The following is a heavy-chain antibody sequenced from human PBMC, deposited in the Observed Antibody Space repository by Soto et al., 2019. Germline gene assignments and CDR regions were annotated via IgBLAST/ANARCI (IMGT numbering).Heavy chain of an antibody. D-gene: IGHD5-12*01. CDR2: INPSGGST. J-gene: IGHJ4*02. CDR1: GYTFTSYY. V-gene: IGHV1-46*01. CDR3: ATINGYGELTYDY. Sequence: GASVKVSCKASGYTFTSYYMHWVRQAPGQGLEWMGIINPSGGSTSYAQKFQGRVTMTKDTSTDTVYMELSSLRSEDTAVYYCATINGYGELTYDYWGQGTLVTVSS.